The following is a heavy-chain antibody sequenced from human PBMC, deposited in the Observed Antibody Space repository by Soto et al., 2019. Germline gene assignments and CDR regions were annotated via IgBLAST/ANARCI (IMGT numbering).Heavy chain of an antibody. Sequence: GGSLRLSCAASGFTFSSYAMSWVRQAPGKGLEWVSAISGSGGSTYYADSVKGRFTISRDNSKNTLYLQMNSLRAEDTAVYYCAKDLGPVVAATRIQDYWGQGTLVTVSS. D-gene: IGHD2-15*01. J-gene: IGHJ4*02. CDR3: AKDLGPVVAATRIQDY. V-gene: IGHV3-23*01. CDR1: GFTFSSYA. CDR2: ISGSGGST.